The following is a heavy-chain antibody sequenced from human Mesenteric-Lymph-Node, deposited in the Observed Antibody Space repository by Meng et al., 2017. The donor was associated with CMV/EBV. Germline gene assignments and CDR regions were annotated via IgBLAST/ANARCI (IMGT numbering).Heavy chain of an antibody. Sequence: GESLKISCVASGFNFGSYWIHWVRQTPGKGLEWVANIKQDGSEKYYADSVKGRFTISRDNARKSLYLQMNDLRAGDTGDYYCSREPIAVAAYALNIWGQGTTVTVSS. D-gene: IGHD6-19*01. CDR3: SREPIAVAAYALNI. CDR2: IKQDGSEK. J-gene: IGHJ6*02. CDR1: GFNFGSYW. V-gene: IGHV3-7*01.